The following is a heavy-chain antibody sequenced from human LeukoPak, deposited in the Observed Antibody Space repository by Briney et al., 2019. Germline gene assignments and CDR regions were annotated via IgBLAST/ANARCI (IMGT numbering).Heavy chain of an antibody. J-gene: IGHJ4*02. V-gene: IGHV4-38-2*01. Sequence: SETLSLTCAVSGYSISRGYYWALIRQPPGKGLEWIGTVYHTGCTYYNPSLDSRFTISVDTSKNEVSLNLKSVTAADTAVYYCARAGWIITSGIDYWGQGALVTVSS. CDR2: VYHTGCT. CDR3: ARAGWIITSGIDY. CDR1: GYSISRGYY. D-gene: IGHD3-10*01.